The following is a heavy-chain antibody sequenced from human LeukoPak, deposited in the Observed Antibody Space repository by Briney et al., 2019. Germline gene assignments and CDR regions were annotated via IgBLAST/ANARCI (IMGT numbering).Heavy chain of an antibody. CDR2: IIPFFGTT. D-gene: IGHD3-22*01. Sequence: SVKVSCKASGGTFSSYTISWVRQAPGQGLEWMGRIIPFFGTTNYAQKFQGRVTITTDESTSTAYMELSSLRSEDTAVYYCARRPYYVIGGYLLTWGQGTLVTVSS. CDR1: GGTFSSYT. CDR3: ARRPYYVIGGYLLT. J-gene: IGHJ5*02. V-gene: IGHV1-69*05.